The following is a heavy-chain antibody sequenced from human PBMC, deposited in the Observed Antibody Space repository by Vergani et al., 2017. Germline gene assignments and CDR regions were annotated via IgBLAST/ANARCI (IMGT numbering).Heavy chain of an antibody. CDR2: IYYSGST. Sequence: QVQLQESGPGLVKPSETLSLTCTVSGGSISSYYWSWIRQPPGKGLEWIGYIYYSGSTNYNPSLKSRVTISVDTSKNQFSLKLSSVTAADTAVYYCARAGYSSSPAFFDPWGQGTLVTVSS. V-gene: IGHV4-59*12. CDR1: GGSISSYY. J-gene: IGHJ5*02. CDR3: ARAGYSSSPAFFDP. D-gene: IGHD6-13*01.